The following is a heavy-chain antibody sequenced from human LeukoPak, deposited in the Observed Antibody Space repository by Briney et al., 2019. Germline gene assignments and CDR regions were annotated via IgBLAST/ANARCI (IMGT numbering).Heavy chain of an antibody. V-gene: IGHV4-39*01. CDR2: IYYSGNT. J-gene: IGHJ6*03. CDR1: GGSIISSSYY. CDR3: ARHKRGEQQLVYYYYYYMDV. Sequence: SETLSLTCTVSGGSIISSSYYWGWIRQPPGKGLEWIGSIYYSGNTYYNPSLKSRVTISIDTSKNQFSLKLSSVTAADTALYYCARHKRGEQQLVYYYYYYMDVWGKGTTVTISS. D-gene: IGHD6-13*01.